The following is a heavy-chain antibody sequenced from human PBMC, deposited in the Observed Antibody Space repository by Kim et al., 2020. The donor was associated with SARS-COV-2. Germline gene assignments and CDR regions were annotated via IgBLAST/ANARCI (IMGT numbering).Heavy chain of an antibody. V-gene: IGHV3-11*01. Sequence: GGSLRLSCAGSGFNFSDYYMTWIRQAPGKGLEWLAYISGRSSTIFYADSVKGRFTISRDNAKNSVFLQMTSLRVEDTAVYYCARENWLTATDAADYWGHGTLVIISS. CDR1: GFNFSDYY. CDR3: ARENWLTATDAADY. J-gene: IGHJ4*01. D-gene: IGHD1-1*01. CDR2: ISGRSSTI.